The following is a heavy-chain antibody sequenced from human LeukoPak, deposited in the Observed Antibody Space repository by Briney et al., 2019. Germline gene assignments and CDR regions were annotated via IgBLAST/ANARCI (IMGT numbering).Heavy chain of an antibody. J-gene: IGHJ4*02. CDR1: GFTFSSYA. Sequence: SGGSLRLSCAASGFTFSSYAMHWVRQAPGKGLEWVAVISYDGSNKYYADSVKGRFTISRDNSKNTLYLQMNSLRAEDTAVYYCAREGSSGSYRRYYFDYWGQGTLVTVSS. V-gene: IGHV3-30*04. D-gene: IGHD1-26*01. CDR3: AREGSSGSYRRYYFDY. CDR2: ISYDGSNK.